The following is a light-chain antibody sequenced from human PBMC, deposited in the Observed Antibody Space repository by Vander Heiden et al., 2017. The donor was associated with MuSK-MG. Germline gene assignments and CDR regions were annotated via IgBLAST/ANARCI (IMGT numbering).Light chain of an antibody. J-gene: IGKJ1*01. CDR1: QSVSSTY. CDR3: QQYGSSPRT. Sequence: EIVLTQSPGTLSLSPGERATLSCRASQSVSSTYLAWYQQKPGQAPRLLIYDASSRATGTPDRFSGSGSGTDFTLTISILDPEDFTVYYCQQYGSSPRTFGQGTKVEIK. V-gene: IGKV3-20*01. CDR2: DAS.